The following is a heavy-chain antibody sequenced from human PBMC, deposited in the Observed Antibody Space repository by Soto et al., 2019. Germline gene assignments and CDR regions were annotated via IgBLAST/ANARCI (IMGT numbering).Heavy chain of an antibody. Sequence: GSGPTLVNPTQTLTLTCTFSGFSLSTSGMCVSWIRQPPGKALEWLALIDWDDDKYYSTSLKTRLTISKDTSKNQVVLTMTNMDPVDTATYYCARTINWNDVLYWFDPWGQGTLVTVSS. J-gene: IGHJ5*02. V-gene: IGHV2-70*01. CDR2: IDWDDDK. CDR1: GFSLSTSGMC. D-gene: IGHD1-1*01. CDR3: ARTINWNDVLYWFDP.